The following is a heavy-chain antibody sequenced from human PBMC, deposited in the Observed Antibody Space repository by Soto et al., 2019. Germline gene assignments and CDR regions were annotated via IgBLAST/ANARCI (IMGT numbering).Heavy chain of an antibody. V-gene: IGHV4-34*01. J-gene: IGHJ4*02. CDR2: INQSGST. CDR3: ARTYSSSGSPFVY. Sequence: QVQLQQWGAGLLKPSETLSLTCAVYGGSFSGYYWSWIRQPPGKGLEWIGEINQSGSTNYNPSLKSRVTISVDTSKNQFSRKLSSVTAADTAVYYCARTYSSSGSPFVYWGQGTLVTVSS. D-gene: IGHD6-13*01. CDR1: GGSFSGYY.